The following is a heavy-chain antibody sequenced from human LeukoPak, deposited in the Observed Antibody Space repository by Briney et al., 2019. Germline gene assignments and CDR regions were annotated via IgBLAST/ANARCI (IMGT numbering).Heavy chain of an antibody. J-gene: IGHJ4*02. Sequence: GGSLRLSCAASGFTVSSNYMSWVRQAPGKGLEWVSVIYGGVNTVYADSVQGRFTISRDNSKNTLYLQMSSLRAEDTAVYYCAKSPKTGFLFDYWGKGALVTVSS. D-gene: IGHD1-1*01. V-gene: IGHV3-66*01. CDR2: IYGGVNT. CDR3: AKSPKTGFLFDY. CDR1: GFTVSSNY.